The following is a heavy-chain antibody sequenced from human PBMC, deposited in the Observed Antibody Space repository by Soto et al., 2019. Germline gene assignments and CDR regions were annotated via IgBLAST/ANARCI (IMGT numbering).Heavy chain of an antibody. CDR3: ARGGIAVAGRGFDY. D-gene: IGHD6-19*01. Sequence: PSETLSLTCAVYGGSFSGSYLSWIRQPPGKGLEWIGEINHSGSTNYNPSLKSRVTISVDTSKNQFSLKLSSVTAADTAVYYCARGGIAVAGRGFDYWGQGTLVTVSS. CDR2: INHSGST. J-gene: IGHJ4*02. V-gene: IGHV4-34*01. CDR1: GGSFSGSY.